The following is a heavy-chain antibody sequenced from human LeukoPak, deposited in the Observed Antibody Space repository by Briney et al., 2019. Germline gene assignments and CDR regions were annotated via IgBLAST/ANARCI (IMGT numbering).Heavy chain of an antibody. D-gene: IGHD3-9*01. J-gene: IGHJ4*02. CDR1: GFPFINYA. V-gene: IGHV3-23*01. Sequence: GGSLSLSCAASGFPFINYAMNGVRQAPGKGLQWVSTISGSGVSTYFADSVKGRFTVSRDNSKNTLYLQMNSLRAEDTAVYYCAKGLRYFDWYDYWGQGTLVTVSS. CDR2: ISGSGVST. CDR3: AKGLRYFDWYDY.